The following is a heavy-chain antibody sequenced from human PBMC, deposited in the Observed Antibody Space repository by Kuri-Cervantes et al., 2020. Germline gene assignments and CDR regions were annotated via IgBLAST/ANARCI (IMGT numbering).Heavy chain of an antibody. CDR2: IIPILGIA. D-gene: IGHD5-24*01. CDR3: ARIRDGYSYYFDY. CDR1: GYTFTSYG. Sequence: SVKVSCKASGYTFTSYGISWVRQAPGQGLEWMGRIIPILGIANYAQKFQGRVTITADKSTSTAYMELSSLRSEDTAVYYCARIRDGYSYYFDYWGQGTRVTVSS. V-gene: IGHV1-69*04. J-gene: IGHJ4*02.